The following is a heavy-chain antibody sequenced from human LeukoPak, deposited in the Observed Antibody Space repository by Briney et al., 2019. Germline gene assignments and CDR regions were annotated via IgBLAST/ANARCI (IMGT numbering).Heavy chain of an antibody. CDR3: ATDLIAARHLFDY. CDR1: GYTLTELS. Sequence: ASVKVSCKVSGYTLTELSMHWVQQAPGKGLEWMGGFDPEDGETIYAQKFQGRVTMTEDTSTDTAYMELSSLRSEDTAVYYCATDLIAARHLFDYWGQGTLVTVSS. CDR2: FDPEDGET. V-gene: IGHV1-24*01. J-gene: IGHJ4*02. D-gene: IGHD6-6*01.